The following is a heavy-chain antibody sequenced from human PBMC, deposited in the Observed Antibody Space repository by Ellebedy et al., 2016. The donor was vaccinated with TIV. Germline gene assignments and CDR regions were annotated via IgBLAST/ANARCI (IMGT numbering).Heavy chain of an antibody. J-gene: IGHJ4*02. CDR1: GFSFDAYT. CDR2: ITWDGSDT. D-gene: IGHD3-10*01. V-gene: IGHV3-43*01. Sequence: GESLKISXTASGFSFDAYTMHWVRHVPGKGLEWLSLITWDGSDTFYADSVRGRFTISRDNIKNSLYLQMDSLKTEDAALYYCAKESGFGSEGLDSWGRGSLVTVSS. CDR3: AKESGFGSEGLDS.